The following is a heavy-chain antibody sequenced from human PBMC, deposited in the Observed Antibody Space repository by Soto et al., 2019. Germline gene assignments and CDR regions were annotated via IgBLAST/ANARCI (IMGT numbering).Heavy chain of an antibody. CDR1: GGTFSSYT. J-gene: IGHJ5*02. CDR3: APTSGYNWNGP. Sequence: QVQLVQSGAEVKKPGSSVKVSCKASGGTFSSYTISWVRQAPGQGLEWMGRIIPILGIANYAQKFQGRVTITADKSTSTAYIELSSLRSEDTAVYYCAPTSGYNWNGPWGQGTLVTVSS. CDR2: IIPILGIA. V-gene: IGHV1-69*02. D-gene: IGHD1-20*01.